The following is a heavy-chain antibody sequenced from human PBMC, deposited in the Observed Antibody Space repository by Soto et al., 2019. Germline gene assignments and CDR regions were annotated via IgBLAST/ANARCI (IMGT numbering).Heavy chain of an antibody. CDR3: ARGGTGYCSGGSCYRLFDY. J-gene: IGHJ4*02. CDR2: ISAYNGNT. V-gene: IGHV1-18*01. Sequence: ASVKVSCKASGYTFTSYGISWVRQAPGQGLEWMGWISAYNGNTNYAQKLQGRVTMTTDTSTSTAYMELRSLRSDDTAVYYCARGGTGYCSGGSCYRLFDYWGQGTLVTVSS. D-gene: IGHD2-15*01. CDR1: GYTFTSYG.